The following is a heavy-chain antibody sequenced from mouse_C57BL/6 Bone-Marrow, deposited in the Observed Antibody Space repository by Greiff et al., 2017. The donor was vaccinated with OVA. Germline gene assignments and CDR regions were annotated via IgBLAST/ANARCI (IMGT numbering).Heavy chain of an antibody. Sequence: QVQLQQPGAELVKPGASVKLSCKASGYTFTSYWMQWVKQRPGQGLEWIGEIDPSDSYTNYNQKFKGKATLTVDTSSSTAYMQLSSLTSEDSAVYYCAKAYYSNYLYYFDYWGQGTTLTVSS. D-gene: IGHD2-5*01. CDR1: GYTFTSYW. CDR2: IDPSDSYT. V-gene: IGHV1-50*01. J-gene: IGHJ2*01. CDR3: AKAYYSNYLYYFDY.